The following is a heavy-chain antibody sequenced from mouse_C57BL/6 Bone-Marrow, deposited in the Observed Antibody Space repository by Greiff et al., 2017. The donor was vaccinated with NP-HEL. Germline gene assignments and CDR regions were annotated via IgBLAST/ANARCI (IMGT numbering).Heavy chain of an antibody. CDR1: GYTFTSYW. J-gene: IGHJ3*01. CDR2: IDPSDSYT. Sequence: QVQLQQSGAELVMPGASVKLSCKASGYTFTSYWMHWVKQRPGQGLEWIGEIDPSDSYTNYNQKLKGKSTLTVDKSSSTAYMQLSSLTSEDSAVYYCAREDSSWFAYWGQGTLVTVSA. V-gene: IGHV1-69*01. CDR3: AREDSSWFAY.